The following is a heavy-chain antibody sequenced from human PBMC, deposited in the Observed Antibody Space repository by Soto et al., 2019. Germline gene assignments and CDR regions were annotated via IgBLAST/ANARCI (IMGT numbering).Heavy chain of an antibody. V-gene: IGHV1-69*04. D-gene: IGHD2-2*01. Sequence: SVTVSCKASGGTFSSYTISWVRQAPGQGREWMGRIIPILGIANYAQKFQGRVTITADKSTSTAYMELSSLRSEDTAVYYCARDLNRDVVVPADYYYYMDVWGKGTTVTVSS. CDR3: ARDLNRDVVVPADYYYYMDV. CDR1: GGTFSSYT. J-gene: IGHJ6*03. CDR2: IIPILGIA.